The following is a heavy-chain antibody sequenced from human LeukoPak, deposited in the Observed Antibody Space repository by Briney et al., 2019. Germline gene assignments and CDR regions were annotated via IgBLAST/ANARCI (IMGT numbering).Heavy chain of an antibody. V-gene: IGHV5-51*01. Sequence: GESLQISSKGSGYSFTSYWIGWVRPMPGKGLEWMGMIHPGDSDTRYSPSFQGQVTISADKSISTAYLQWSSLKASDTAMYYCALVAAVQYYMDVWGKGTTVTVSS. CDR3: ALVAAVQYYMDV. J-gene: IGHJ6*03. CDR2: IHPGDSDT. CDR1: GYSFTSYW. D-gene: IGHD6-13*01.